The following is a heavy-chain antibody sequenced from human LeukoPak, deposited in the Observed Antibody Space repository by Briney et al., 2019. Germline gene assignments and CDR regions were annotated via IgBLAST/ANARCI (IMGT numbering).Heavy chain of an antibody. J-gene: IGHJ4*02. Sequence: ASVKVSCKASGYTFTRYGISWVRQAPGQGLEWMGWISAYNGNTNYAQKLQGRVTKTTDTSTSTAYMELRSLRSDDTAAYYCARDLYYYDSSGYYYVDYWGQGTLVTVSS. CDR3: ARDLYYYDSSGYYYVDY. V-gene: IGHV1-18*01. D-gene: IGHD3-22*01. CDR1: GYTFTRYG. CDR2: ISAYNGNT.